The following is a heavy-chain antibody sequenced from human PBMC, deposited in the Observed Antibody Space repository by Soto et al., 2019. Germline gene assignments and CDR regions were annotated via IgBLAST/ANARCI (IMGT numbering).Heavy chain of an antibody. CDR3: ARDSTQYYYDTSCYSDY. V-gene: IGHV1-2*02. CDR2: INPNSGGT. J-gene: IGHJ4*02. Sequence: ASVKVSCTTSGYTFTDHYMHWVRQAPGQGLEGMGWINPNSGGTNYAQNFQGRVTMTRDTSISTAYMELSRLRPDDTAVYYCARDSTQYYYDTSCYSDYWGLGTLVTVSS. CDR1: GYTFTDHY. D-gene: IGHD3-22*01.